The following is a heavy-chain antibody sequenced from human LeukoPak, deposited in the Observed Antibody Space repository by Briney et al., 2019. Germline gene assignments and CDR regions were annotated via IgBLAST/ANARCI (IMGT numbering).Heavy chain of an antibody. V-gene: IGHV3-15*01. CDR3: TTDPERAYYDFWSGYPLFDY. Sequence: GGSLRLSCAASGFSFNNYAMSWVRQAPGKGLEWVGRIKSKTDGGTTDYAAPVKGRFTISRDDSKNTLYLQMNSLKTEDTAVYYCTTDPERAYYDFWSGYPLFDYWGQGTLVTVSS. D-gene: IGHD3-3*01. CDR1: GFSFNNYA. CDR2: IKSKTDGGTT. J-gene: IGHJ4*02.